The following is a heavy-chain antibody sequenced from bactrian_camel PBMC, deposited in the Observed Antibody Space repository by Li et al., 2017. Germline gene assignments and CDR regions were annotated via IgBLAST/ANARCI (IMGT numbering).Heavy chain of an antibody. CDR1: GFTFSTYE. Sequence: VQLVESGGNLVQPGGSLKLSCAASGFTFSTYEMSWVRQAPGKGLEWVSSINSNGAITYLADSVKGRFAISRNNDKNTVYLEMNSLKSEDTALYYCVTGGCGGEPVRAFADWGQGTQVTVS. V-gene: IGHV3S40*01. CDR2: INSNGAIT. CDR3: VTGGCGGEPVRAFAD. D-gene: IGHD1*01. J-gene: IGHJ4*01.